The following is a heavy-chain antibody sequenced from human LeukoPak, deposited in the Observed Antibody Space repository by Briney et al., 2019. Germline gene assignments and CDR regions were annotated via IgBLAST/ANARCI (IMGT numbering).Heavy chain of an antibody. Sequence: PGGSLRLSCGGSGFTLSSYWMTWVRQAPGKGLEWVANIKEDGSERHYVDSVKGRFTISRDNAENSLYLQMNSLRAEDTAVYYCARMGTMGAASYNSYYYYMDVWAKGPRSPSP. J-gene: IGHJ6*03. V-gene: IGHV3-7*01. CDR1: GFTLSSYW. D-gene: IGHD2-15*01. CDR2: IKEDGSER. CDR3: ARMGTMGAASYNSYYYYMDV.